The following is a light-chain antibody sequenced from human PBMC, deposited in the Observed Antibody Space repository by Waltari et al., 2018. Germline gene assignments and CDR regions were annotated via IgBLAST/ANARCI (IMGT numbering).Light chain of an antibody. Sequence: ETVLTQSPATLSLSPGETATLSCRASQGVSSYLAWYQQQPGQAPRLLIYSASNRATGIPARFSGSGSGTDFTLTISSLEPEDFAVYYCQQRSNWPRTFGQGTKVEIK. CDR2: SAS. V-gene: IGKV3-11*01. CDR3: QQRSNWPRT. J-gene: IGKJ1*01. CDR1: QGVSSY.